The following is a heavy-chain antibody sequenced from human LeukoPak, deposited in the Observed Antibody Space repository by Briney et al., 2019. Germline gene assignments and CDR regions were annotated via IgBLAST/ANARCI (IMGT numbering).Heavy chain of an antibody. CDR2: ISYDGSNK. CDR3: AKDRPLYSSGWLFDS. CDR1: GFTFSSYG. Sequence: GRPLRLSCAASGFTFSSYGMHCDRQAPGKRLEGVVVISYDGSNKYYADSVKGRFTISRDNSKNTLYLQMNSLRAEDKAVYYCAKDRPLYSSGWLFDSWGHGTLVTVSS. J-gene: IGHJ4*01. D-gene: IGHD6-19*01. V-gene: IGHV3-30*18.